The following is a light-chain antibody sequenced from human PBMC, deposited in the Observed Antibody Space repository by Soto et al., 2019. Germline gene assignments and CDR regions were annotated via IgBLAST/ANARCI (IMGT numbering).Light chain of an antibody. CDR2: DAS. Sequence: ETVMTQSPATLSVSPGERATLSCRASQSVSSNLAWYQQKLGQAPRLLIYDASTRATGFPARFSGSGSGTEFTLTISSLQSEDFAVYYCQQYHYWPPRNTFGQGTKLEIK. J-gene: IGKJ2*01. CDR3: QQYHYWPPRNT. CDR1: QSVSSN. V-gene: IGKV3-15*01.